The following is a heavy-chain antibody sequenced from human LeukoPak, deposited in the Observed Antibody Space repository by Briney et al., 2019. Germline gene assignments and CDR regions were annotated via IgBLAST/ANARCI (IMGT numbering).Heavy chain of an antibody. CDR2: IYPGDSDT. CDR1: GYSFTSYW. V-gene: IGHV5-51*01. J-gene: IGHJ3*02. Sequence: GESLKISCKGSGYSFTSYWIGWVRQMPGNGLEWMGIIYPGDSDTRYSPSFQGQVTISADKSISTAYLRWSSLKASDTAMYYCARAPPYYYDSSGYYGLDAFDIWGQGTMVTVSS. D-gene: IGHD3-22*01. CDR3: ARAPPYYYDSSGYYGLDAFDI.